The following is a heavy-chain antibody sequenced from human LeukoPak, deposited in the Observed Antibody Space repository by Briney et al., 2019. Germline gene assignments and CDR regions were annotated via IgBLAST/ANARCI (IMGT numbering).Heavy chain of an antibody. V-gene: IGHV4-59*01. J-gene: IGHJ4*02. Sequence: SETLSLTCTVSGGSISSYYWSWSRQPPGTGLEWIGYIYYSGSTDYNPSLKSRVTISLDTSKKQFSLKLTSVTAADTAVYYCARVRCSGGSCYSDYWGQGTLLTVSS. CDR2: IYYSGST. CDR1: GGSISSYY. CDR3: ARVRCSGGSCYSDY. D-gene: IGHD2-15*01.